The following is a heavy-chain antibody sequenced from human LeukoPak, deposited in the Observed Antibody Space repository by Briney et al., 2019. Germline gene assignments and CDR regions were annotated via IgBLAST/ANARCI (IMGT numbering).Heavy chain of an antibody. CDR3: ATDKKLIAARRNDAFDI. Sequence: ASVKVSCKVSGYTLTELSMHWVRQAPGKGLEWMGGFDPEDGETIYAQKFQGRVTMTEDTSTDTAYMELSSLRSEDTAVYYCATDKKLIAARRNDAFDIWGQGTMVTASS. V-gene: IGHV1-24*01. J-gene: IGHJ3*02. D-gene: IGHD6-6*01. CDR2: FDPEDGET. CDR1: GYTLTELS.